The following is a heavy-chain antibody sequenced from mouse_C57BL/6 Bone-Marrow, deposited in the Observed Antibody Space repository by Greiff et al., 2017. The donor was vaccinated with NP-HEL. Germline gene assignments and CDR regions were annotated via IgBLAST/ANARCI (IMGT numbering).Heavy chain of an antibody. CDR3: APNLLLRPPWDFDV. J-gene: IGHJ1*03. D-gene: IGHD1-1*01. CDR2: ILPSDSDT. CDR1: GYTFTSYW. Sequence: QVQLKESGAELVKPGASVKVSCKASGYTFTSYWMHWVKQRPGQGLEWIGRILPSDSDTNYNQKFKGKATLTVDKSSSTAYMQLSSLTSEDSAVYYCAPNLLLRPPWDFDVWGTGTTVTVSS. V-gene: IGHV1-74*01.